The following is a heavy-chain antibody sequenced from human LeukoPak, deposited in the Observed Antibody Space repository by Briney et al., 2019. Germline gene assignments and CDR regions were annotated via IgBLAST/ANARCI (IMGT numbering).Heavy chain of an antibody. J-gene: IGHJ4*02. D-gene: IGHD3-22*01. Sequence: SVKVSCKASGYTFISYGISWVRQAPGQGLEWMGGIIPIFGTANYAQKFQGRVTITADESTSTAYMELSSLRSEDTAVYYCARGGGYYDSSGYYFRWGQGTLVTVSS. V-gene: IGHV1-69*13. CDR3: ARGGGYYDSSGYYFR. CDR1: GYTFISYG. CDR2: IIPIFGTA.